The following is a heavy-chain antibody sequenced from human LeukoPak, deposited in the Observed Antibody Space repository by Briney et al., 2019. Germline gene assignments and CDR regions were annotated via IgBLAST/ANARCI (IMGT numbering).Heavy chain of an antibody. CDR3: ARSRRDGYNLYYYYGLDV. CDR2: ISYDGSNK. D-gene: IGHD5-24*01. CDR1: GFTFSSYA. Sequence: GGSLRLSCTASGFTFSSYAMHWVRQAPGKGLEWVAVISYDGSNKYYADSVKGRFTISGDISKNTLYLQMNSLRTEDTAVYYCARSRRDGYNLYYYYGLDVWGQGTTVTVSS. J-gene: IGHJ6*02. V-gene: IGHV3-30*04.